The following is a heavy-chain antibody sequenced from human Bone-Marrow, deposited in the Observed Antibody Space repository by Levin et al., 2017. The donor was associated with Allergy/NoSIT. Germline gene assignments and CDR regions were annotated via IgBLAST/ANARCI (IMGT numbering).Heavy chain of an antibody. Sequence: KISCKASGGTFSSYAISWVRQAPGQGLEWMGGIIPIFGTANYAQKFQGRVTITADKSTSTAYMELSSLRSEDTAVYYCARVVLDGIQLWLGSYGMDVWGQGTTVTVSS. CDR3: ARVVLDGIQLWLGSYGMDV. CDR2: IIPIFGTA. CDR1: GGTFSSYA. D-gene: IGHD5-18*01. J-gene: IGHJ6*02. V-gene: IGHV1-69*06.